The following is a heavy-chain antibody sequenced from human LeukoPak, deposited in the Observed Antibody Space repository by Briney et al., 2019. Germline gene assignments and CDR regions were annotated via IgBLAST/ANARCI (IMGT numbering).Heavy chain of an antibody. V-gene: IGHV1-18*01. CDR1: GYTFTSYG. Sequence: ASVKVSCKASGYTFTSYGLTWVRQAPGQGLEWVGWISAHTDDTSYARKFQGRVTMTTDSYTSTAYMDLRSLTSDDTAVYYCARDQVPIVVPAAMMDYWGQGTLITVSS. J-gene: IGHJ4*02. CDR3: ARDQVPIVVPAAMMDY. CDR2: ISAHTDDT. D-gene: IGHD2-2*01.